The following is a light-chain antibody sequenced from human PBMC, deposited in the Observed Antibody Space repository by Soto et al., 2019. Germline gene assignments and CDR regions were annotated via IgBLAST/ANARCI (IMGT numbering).Light chain of an antibody. Sequence: EIVMTQSPATLSVSPGERATLSCRASQSVSSSLAWYQQKPGQAPRLLIYGAYTRATGIPARFSGSGSGTEFTLNLSRLQSEDFAVYYCQQYNNWYTFGQGTKLEIK. CDR2: GAY. CDR1: QSVSSS. V-gene: IGKV3D-15*01. J-gene: IGKJ2*01. CDR3: QQYNNWYT.